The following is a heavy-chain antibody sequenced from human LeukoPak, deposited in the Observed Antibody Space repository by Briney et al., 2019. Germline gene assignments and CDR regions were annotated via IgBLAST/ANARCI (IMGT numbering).Heavy chain of an antibody. CDR2: IWPDGSNE. J-gene: IGHJ5*02. CDR1: GFTFSNYG. CDR3: AKDFGRAATLGSWFDP. D-gene: IGHD2-15*01. V-gene: IGHV3-30*02. Sequence: TGGSLRLSCAASGFTFSNYGMHWVRQTPGQGLEWVAVIWPDGSNEYYADSVKGRFTVSRDNSKNTLYLQMNSLRAEDTAVYYCAKDFGRAATLGSWFDPRGQGTLVTVSS.